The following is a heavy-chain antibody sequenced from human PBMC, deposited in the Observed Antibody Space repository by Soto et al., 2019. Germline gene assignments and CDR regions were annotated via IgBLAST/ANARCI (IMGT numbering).Heavy chain of an antibody. CDR2: ISYSGST. CDR3: TRGDY. Sequence: SETLSLTCTVSGDSMTTVGYYWTWIRQHPGQGLEWIGFISYSGSTYYSSSLKGRVAISADTSKNQFSLKLNSVTAADTAVYYCTRGDYWGQGTLVTVSS. V-gene: IGHV4-31*03. J-gene: IGHJ4*02. CDR1: GDSMTTVGYY.